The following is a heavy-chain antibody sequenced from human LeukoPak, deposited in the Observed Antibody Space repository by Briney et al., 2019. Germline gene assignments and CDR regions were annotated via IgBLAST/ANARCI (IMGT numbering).Heavy chain of an antibody. D-gene: IGHD4-17*01. CDR3: ARDRLHYVEYEKTFDY. V-gene: IGHV3-48*01. CDR1: GCTFSSYS. Sequence: PGGSLRLSCAASGCTFSSYSMNWVRQAPGKGLEWVSYICSSSSTIYYADSVKGGFTISGDNAKNSPYLQMSSQRAEDTAVYYCARDRLHYVEYEKTFDYWGQGTLVTASS. CDR2: ICSSSSTI. J-gene: IGHJ4*02.